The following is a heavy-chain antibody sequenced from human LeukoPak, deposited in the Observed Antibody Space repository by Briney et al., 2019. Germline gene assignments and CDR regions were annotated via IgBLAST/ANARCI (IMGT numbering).Heavy chain of an antibody. CDR2: IYYSGST. D-gene: IGHD3-22*01. CDR1: GGSISSSSYY. J-gene: IGHJ4*02. V-gene: IGHV4-39*01. Sequence: SETLSLTCTVSGGSISSSSYYWGWIRQPPGKGLEWIGSIYYSGSTYYNPSLKSRVTISVDTSKNQFSLKLSSVTAADTAVYYCARHAGLGLLPYYFDYWGQGTLVTVSS. CDR3: ARHAGLGLLPYYFDY.